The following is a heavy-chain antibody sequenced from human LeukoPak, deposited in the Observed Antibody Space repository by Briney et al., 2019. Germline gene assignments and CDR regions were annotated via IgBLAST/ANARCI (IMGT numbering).Heavy chain of an antibody. J-gene: IGHJ4*02. CDR1: GGSISSYY. V-gene: IGHV4-59*08. Sequence: SETLSLTCTVSGGSISSYYWSWIRQPPGKGLEWIGYIYYSGSTNYNPSLKSRVTISVDTSKNQFSLKLSSVTAADTAVYYCARHRYYDSSGYDYWGQGTLVTVSS. D-gene: IGHD3-22*01. CDR2: IYYSGST. CDR3: ARHRYYDSSGYDY.